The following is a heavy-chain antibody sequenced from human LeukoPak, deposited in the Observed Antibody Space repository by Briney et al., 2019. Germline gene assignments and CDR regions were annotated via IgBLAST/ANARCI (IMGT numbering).Heavy chain of an antibody. CDR1: GFTLSSSW. V-gene: IGHV3-74*01. CDR3: VRDLSFSPDS. CDR2: ISPDGSYT. Sequence: PGGSLRLSCAASGFTLSSSWMHWVRQVPGKGLVWVSHISPDGSYTNYADSVKGRFITSRDNAKNTMSLQMNSLRAEDTAVYYCVRDLSFSPDSWGQGTLVSVSS. J-gene: IGHJ4*02.